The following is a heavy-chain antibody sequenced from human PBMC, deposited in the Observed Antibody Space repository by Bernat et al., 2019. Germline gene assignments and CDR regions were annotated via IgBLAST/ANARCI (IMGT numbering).Heavy chain of an antibody. D-gene: IGHD6-6*01. CDR1: GFTFSTYA. J-gene: IGHJ4*02. CDR3: ARDKGYSSSSGSLGY. CDR2: ISYDGIDK. Sequence: QVQLVESGGGVVQPGRSLRLSCTASGFTFSTYAMHWVRQAPGKGREWVAVISYDGIDKYYADSVKGRFTISRDNSKNTLFLQMNSLRPEDTAVYYCARDKGYSSSSGSLGYWGQGTLVTVSS. V-gene: IGHV3-30-3*01.